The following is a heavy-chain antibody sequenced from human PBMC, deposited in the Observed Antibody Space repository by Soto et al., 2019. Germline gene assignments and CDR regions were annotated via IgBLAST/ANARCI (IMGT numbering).Heavy chain of an antibody. D-gene: IGHD3-3*01. J-gene: IGHJ4*02. V-gene: IGHV3-48*03. Sequence: GGSLRLSCAASGFTFSSYEMNWVRQAPGKGLEWVASISPSGSYMYYGDSLKGRFTVSRDNAKNSLYLQMDSLRADDTAIYYCARFGLVTFDCWGQGTLVTVSS. CDR3: ARFGLVTFDC. CDR1: GFTFSSYE. CDR2: ISPSGSYM.